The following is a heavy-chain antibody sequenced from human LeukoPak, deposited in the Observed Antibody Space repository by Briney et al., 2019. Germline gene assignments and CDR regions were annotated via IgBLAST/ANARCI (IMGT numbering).Heavy chain of an antibody. CDR2: ISGSGGST. Sequence: GGSLRLSCAASGFTFSSYGMHWVRQAPGKGLEWVSAISGSGGSTYYADSVKGRFTISRDNSKNTLYLQMNSLRAEDTAVYYCAKGMNTAMVTFFDYWGQGTLVTVSS. CDR3: AKGMNTAMVTFFDY. J-gene: IGHJ4*02. V-gene: IGHV3-23*01. D-gene: IGHD5-18*01. CDR1: GFTFSSYG.